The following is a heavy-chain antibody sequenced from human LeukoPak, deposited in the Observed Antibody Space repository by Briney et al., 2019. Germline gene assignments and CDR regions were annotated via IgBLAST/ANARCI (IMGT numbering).Heavy chain of an antibody. Sequence: GGPLRLSCAASGFTFSSYAMSRVRRAPGKGLEWVSAISGSGGYTYYADSVKGRFTISRDNSKNTLYLHMNSLRAEDTAVYYCAKHLPIAVAGYFDYWGQGTLVTVSS. J-gene: IGHJ4*02. CDR1: GFTFSSYA. V-gene: IGHV3-23*01. D-gene: IGHD6-19*01. CDR3: AKHLPIAVAGYFDY. CDR2: ISGSGGYT.